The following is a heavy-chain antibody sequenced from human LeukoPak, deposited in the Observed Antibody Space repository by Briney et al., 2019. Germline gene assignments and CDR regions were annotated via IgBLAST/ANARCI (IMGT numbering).Heavy chain of an antibody. CDR3: ARLEWDAFDI. D-gene: IGHD3-3*01. Sequence: ASVKVSCKASGGTFSSYAISWVRQAPGQGLEWMGGIIPIFGTANYAQKFQGRVTIATDESTSTVYMELSSLRSEDTAVYYCARLEWDAFDIWGQGTMVTVSS. J-gene: IGHJ3*02. V-gene: IGHV1-69*05. CDR1: GGTFSSYA. CDR2: IIPIFGTA.